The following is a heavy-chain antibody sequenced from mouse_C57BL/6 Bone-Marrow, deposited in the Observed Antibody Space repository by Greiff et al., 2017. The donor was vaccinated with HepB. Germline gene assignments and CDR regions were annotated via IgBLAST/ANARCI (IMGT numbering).Heavy chain of an antibody. CDR3: ASPAYYSNYGGDFDY. CDR1: GYTFTDYY. D-gene: IGHD2-5*01. J-gene: IGHJ2*01. V-gene: IGHV1-84*01. Sequence: LVESGPELVKPGASVKISCKASGYTFTDYYINWVKQRPGQGLEWIGWIYPGSGNTKYNEKFKGKATLTVDTSSSTAYMQLSSLTSEDSAVYFCASPAYYSNYGGDFDYWGQGTTLTVSS. CDR2: IYPGSGNT.